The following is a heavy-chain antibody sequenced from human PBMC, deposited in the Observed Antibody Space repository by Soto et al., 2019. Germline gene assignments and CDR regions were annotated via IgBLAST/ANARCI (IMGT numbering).Heavy chain of an antibody. CDR2: ISAYNGNT. D-gene: IGHD6-13*01. Sequence: QVQLVQSGAEVKKPGASVKVSCKASGYTFTSYGISWVRQAPGQGLEWMGWISAYNGNTNYAQKLQGRVTMTTNTSTITAYMELRSLRSDDTAVYYCARDLRSSAAGSYYYYYYGMDVWGQGTTVTVSS. V-gene: IGHV1-18*01. CDR3: ARDLRSSAAGSYYYYYYGMDV. J-gene: IGHJ6*02. CDR1: GYTFTSYG.